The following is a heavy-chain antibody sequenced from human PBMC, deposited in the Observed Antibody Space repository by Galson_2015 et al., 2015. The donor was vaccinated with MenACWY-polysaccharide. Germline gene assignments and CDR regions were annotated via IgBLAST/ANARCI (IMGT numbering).Heavy chain of an antibody. CDR2: SRSHNSKQ. Sequence: SLRLSCAASGLTSSRDGFHWVRQTPGKGLEWVAVSRSHNSKQFYADSVKGRFTVSRDESTSTLYLQMNSLRPEDTAVYYCARDRPDCSVGTCLPGNYFDYWGQGTLVPVSS. CDR1: GLTSSRDG. V-gene: IGHV3-30-3*01. CDR3: ARDRPDCSVGTCLPGNYFDY. J-gene: IGHJ4*02. D-gene: IGHD2-15*01.